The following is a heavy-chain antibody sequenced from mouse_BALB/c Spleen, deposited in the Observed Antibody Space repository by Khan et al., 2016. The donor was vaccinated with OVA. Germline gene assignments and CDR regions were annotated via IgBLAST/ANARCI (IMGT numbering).Heavy chain of an antibody. CDR2: INSDGYYT. D-gene: IGHD4-1*01. Sequence: EVELVESGGDLVKPGGSLRLSCAASGFTFSTYGMSWVRQFPDKRLEWVATINSDGYYTYYPDTVKGRFTISRNNAENTLYLQMSSLKSEDTAIYYCASQLTGSFAYWGQGTPVTVST. CDR3: ASQLTGSFAY. V-gene: IGHV5-6*01. J-gene: IGHJ3*01. CDR1: GFTFSTYG.